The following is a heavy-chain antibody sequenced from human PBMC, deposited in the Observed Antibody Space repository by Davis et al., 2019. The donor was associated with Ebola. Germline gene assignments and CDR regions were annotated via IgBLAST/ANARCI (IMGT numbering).Heavy chain of an antibody. V-gene: IGHV4-59*01. CDR3: ARVWGDCSGGSCPTFDY. Sequence: MPSETLSLTCTVSGGSISGYYWSWIRQPPGKGLEWIGHIYYSGTTYYNPSLKSRVSISVDTSKNQFSLRLSSVTAADTAVYYCARVWGDCSGGSCPTFDYWGQGILVTVPS. CDR2: IYYSGTT. D-gene: IGHD2-15*01. CDR1: GGSISGYY. J-gene: IGHJ4*02.